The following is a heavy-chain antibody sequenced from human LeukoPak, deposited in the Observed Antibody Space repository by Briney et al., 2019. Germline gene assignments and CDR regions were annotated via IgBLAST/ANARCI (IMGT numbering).Heavy chain of an antibody. D-gene: IGHD1-26*01. J-gene: IGHJ4*02. CDR2: IYSGGST. Sequence: GGSLRLSCAASGFTFSSYWMHWVRQAPGKGLEWVSVIYSGGSTYYADSVKGRFTISRDNSKNTLYLQMNSLRAEDTAVYYCARDSPVPGASIVDYFDYWGQGTLVTVSS. CDR3: ARDSPVPGASIVDYFDY. CDR1: GFTFSSYW. V-gene: IGHV3-53*01.